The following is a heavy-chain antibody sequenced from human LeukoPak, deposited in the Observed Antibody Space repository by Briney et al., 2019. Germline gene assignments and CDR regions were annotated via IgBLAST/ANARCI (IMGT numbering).Heavy chain of an antibody. CDR1: GLTFNNYA. CDR3: ARGMASLDY. D-gene: IGHD2-8*01. J-gene: IGHJ4*02. V-gene: IGHV3-23*01. Sequence: GGSLRLPRSASGLTFNNYAMTWVRQAPGKGLDWVSTISGSGGSTYYADSVKGRFTISRDNSKSSLYLQMNSLRAEDTALYYCARGMASLDYWGQGTLVTVSS. CDR2: ISGSGGST.